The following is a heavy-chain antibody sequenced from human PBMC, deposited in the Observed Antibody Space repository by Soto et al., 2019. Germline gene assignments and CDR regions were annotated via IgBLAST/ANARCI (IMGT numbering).Heavy chain of an antibody. D-gene: IGHD4-17*01. CDR1: GGSFSTYG. Sequence: QVQLVQSGAEVKKPGSSVKVSCKDSGGSFSTYGISWVRQAPGQGLEWMGGFIPVFTTAKYAQKFQGRVSITADESTYTAYMELSSLRSEDTAVYFCARDGVDVSRTTVRHGALDIWGQGTVVTVSS. CDR3: ARDGVDVSRTTVRHGALDI. CDR2: FIPVFTTA. J-gene: IGHJ3*02. V-gene: IGHV1-69*01.